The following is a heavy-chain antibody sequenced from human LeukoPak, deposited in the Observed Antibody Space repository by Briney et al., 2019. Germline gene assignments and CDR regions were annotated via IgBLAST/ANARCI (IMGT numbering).Heavy chain of an antibody. V-gene: IGHV4-31*03. CDR1: GGSISSGDYY. CDR3: ARDRVYYHGSGTLASAYYHGMDV. Sequence: SETLSLTCTVSGGSISSGDYYWSWIRQPPGKGLEWIGYIYYSGSTYYNPSLKSRLTISLDTSKNQFSLNLSSVTAADTAVYYCARDRVYYHGSGTLASAYYHGMDVWGQGTTVTVSS. CDR2: IYYSGST. J-gene: IGHJ6*02. D-gene: IGHD3-10*01.